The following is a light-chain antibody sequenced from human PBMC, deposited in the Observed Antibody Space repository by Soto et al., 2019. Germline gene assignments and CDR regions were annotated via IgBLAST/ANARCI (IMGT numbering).Light chain of an antibody. V-gene: IGKV3-15*01. J-gene: IGKJ2*01. Sequence: ILRTLSQARKSVSPGKGINLCCRRSQGIGDTLAWYQHKPGQTPRLLIYDTSTRATGVPARFRGSRSGTEFTLTMSCLQSEDFALYFCQQYNSGAGGTFGQGTKVDIK. CDR2: DTS. CDR3: QQYNSGAGGT. CDR1: QGIGDT.